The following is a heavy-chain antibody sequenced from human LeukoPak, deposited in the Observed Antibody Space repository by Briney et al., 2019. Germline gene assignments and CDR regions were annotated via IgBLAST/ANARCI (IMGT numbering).Heavy chain of an antibody. CDR1: GDSINSLDL. D-gene: IGHD3-3*01. Sequence: PSGTLSLTCTVSGDSINSLDLWSWVRQPPGKGLEWIGEMYLSGTTHSNPSVKSRVTISIDKSKNQFFLNLSSVTAADTAVYYCARVDFWSGYYMNYYYYGMDVWGQGTTVTVSS. J-gene: IGHJ6*02. CDR2: MYLSGTT. V-gene: IGHV4-4*02. CDR3: ARVDFWSGYYMNYYYYGMDV.